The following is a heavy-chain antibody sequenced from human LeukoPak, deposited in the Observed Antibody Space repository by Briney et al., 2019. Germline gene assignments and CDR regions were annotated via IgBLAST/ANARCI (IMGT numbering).Heavy chain of an antibody. D-gene: IGHD2/OR15-2a*01. CDR2: ITGSGDTI. Sequence: GGSLRLSCAASGFTFSSYEMNWVRQAPGKGLEWISYITGSGDTIYYADSVKGRFTISRDNAKNSLYLQMNSLRADDTAVYYCARERTTIVSGTTIGTYWGQGTLVTVSS. CDR1: GFTFSSYE. J-gene: IGHJ4*02. CDR3: ARERTTIVSGTTIGTY. V-gene: IGHV3-48*03.